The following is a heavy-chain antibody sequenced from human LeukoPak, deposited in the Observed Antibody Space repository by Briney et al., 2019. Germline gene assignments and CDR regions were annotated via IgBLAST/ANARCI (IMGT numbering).Heavy chain of an antibody. V-gene: IGHV3-30*03. CDR2: ISYDGRQI. CDR3: AGAQDTSWHNFDY. Sequence: GGSLRLSCAASGFSLSSFSMTWVRQAPGKGLEWVATISYDGRQIMYADSVKGRFTISRDNSKNTLDVQMSSLRAEDTAVYYCAGAQDTSWHNFDYWGQGTLVTVAS. D-gene: IGHD2-2*01. CDR1: GFSLSSFS. J-gene: IGHJ4*02.